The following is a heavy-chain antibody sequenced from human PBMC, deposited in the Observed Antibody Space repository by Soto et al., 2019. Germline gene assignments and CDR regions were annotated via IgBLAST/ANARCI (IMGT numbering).Heavy chain of an antibody. CDR2: IDSSDSYT. Sequence: GESLKISCKGSGYSFTSYWISWVRQMPGKGLEWMGRIDSSDSYTNYSPSFQGHVTISADKSISTAYLQWSSLKASDTAMYYCASLAQDYYDSSGYYYFDYWGQGTLVTVS. CDR1: GYSFTSYW. V-gene: IGHV5-10-1*01. J-gene: IGHJ4*02. D-gene: IGHD3-22*01. CDR3: ASLAQDYYDSSGYYYFDY.